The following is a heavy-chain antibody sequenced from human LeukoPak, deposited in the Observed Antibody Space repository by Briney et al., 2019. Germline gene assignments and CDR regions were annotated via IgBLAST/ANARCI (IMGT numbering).Heavy chain of an antibody. V-gene: IGHV1-8*03. CDR3: VRVLTGELYWYFDL. CDR2: MNPNSGNT. D-gene: IGHD1-7*01. CDR1: GYTFTSSD. J-gene: IGHJ2*01. Sequence: ASVKVSCKASGYTFTSSDINWVREATGQGLEWMGWMNPNSGNTGYAQKFQGRVTITRNTSISTAYMELSSLRSEDTAVYYCVRVLTGELYWYFDLWGRGSLVTVYS.